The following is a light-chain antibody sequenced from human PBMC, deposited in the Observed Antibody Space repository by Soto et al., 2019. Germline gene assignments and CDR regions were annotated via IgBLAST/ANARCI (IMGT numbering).Light chain of an antibody. CDR2: GAS. CDR3: QHYDDWPRT. CDR1: QIVRGH. Sequence: EIGMTQSPATPSLSPGGSATLSFMARQIVRGHLAWYQQKPGQPPRLLIFGASTRATGVPDRFSGSGSGAEFILTISSLQSEDFAIYYCQHYDDWPRTFGLGTKVDIK. J-gene: IGKJ1*01. V-gene: IGKV3-15*01.